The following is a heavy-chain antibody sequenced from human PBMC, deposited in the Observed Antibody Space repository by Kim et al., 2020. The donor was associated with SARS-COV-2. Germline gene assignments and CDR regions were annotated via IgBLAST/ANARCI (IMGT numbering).Heavy chain of an antibody. CDR3: ASNRYYYDSSGYYSLDY. CDR1: GFTFSSYG. Sequence: GGSLRLSCAASGFTFSSYGMHWVRQAPGKGLEWVAVIWYDGSDKYYADSVKDRFTISRDNSKNTLYLQMNSLRAEDTAVYYCASNRYYYDSSGYYSLDYWGQGTLVTVSS. D-gene: IGHD3-22*01. CDR2: IWYDGSDK. V-gene: IGHV3-33*01. J-gene: IGHJ4*02.